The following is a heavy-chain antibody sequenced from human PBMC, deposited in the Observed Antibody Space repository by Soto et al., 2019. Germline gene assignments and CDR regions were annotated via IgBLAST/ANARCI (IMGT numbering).Heavy chain of an antibody. V-gene: IGHV1-69*12. CDR1: GGTFSSYA. CDR3: ARPVPAAGYYYGMDV. J-gene: IGHJ6*02. CDR2: IIPIFGTA. D-gene: IGHD2-2*01. Sequence: QVQLVQSGAEVKKPGSSVKVSCKASGGTFSSYAISWVRQAPGQGLEGMGGIIPIFGTANYAQKFQGRVTITAEESTSTAYMELSSLRCEDTAVYYCARPVPAAGYYYGMDVWGQGTTVTVSS.